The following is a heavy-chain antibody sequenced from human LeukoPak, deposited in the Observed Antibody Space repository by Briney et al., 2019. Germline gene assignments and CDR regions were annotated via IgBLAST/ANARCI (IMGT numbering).Heavy chain of an antibody. CDR3: AKDRKRLRFLEWLSHFDY. J-gene: IGHJ4*02. CDR2: IRYDGSNK. Sequence: GGSLRLSCAASGFTFSSYGMHWVRQAPGKGLEWVAFIRYDGSNKYYADSVKGRFTISRDNSKNTLYLQMNSLRAEDTAVYYCAKDRKRLRFLEWLSHFDYWGQGTLVTVSS. V-gene: IGHV3-30*02. CDR1: GFTFSSYG. D-gene: IGHD3-3*01.